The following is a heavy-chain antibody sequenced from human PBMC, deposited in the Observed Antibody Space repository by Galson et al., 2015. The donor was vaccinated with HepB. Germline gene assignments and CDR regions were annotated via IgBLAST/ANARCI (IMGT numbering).Heavy chain of an antibody. CDR1: GGSISSSSYY. CDR3: ARHYSMVRDPIDY. D-gene: IGHD3-10*01. CDR2: IYYSGST. J-gene: IGHJ4*02. Sequence: ETLSLTCTVSGGSISSSSYYWGWIRQPPGKGLEWIGSIYYSGSTYYNPSLKSRVTISVDTSKNQFSLKLSSVTAADTAVYYCARHYSMVRDPIDYWGQGTLVTVSS. V-gene: IGHV4-39*01.